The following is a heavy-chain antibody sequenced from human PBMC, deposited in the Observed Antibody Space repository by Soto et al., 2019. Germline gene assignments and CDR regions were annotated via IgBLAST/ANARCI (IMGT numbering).Heavy chain of an antibody. V-gene: IGHV1-69*01. J-gene: IGHJ4*02. Sequence: QVQLVQSGAEVKKPGSSVKVSCKASGGTFSSYAISWVRQAPGQGLEWMGGIIPIFGTANYAQKFQGRVTITEDESPSTAYMELSSMRSEDTAVYYCAREGYTAMGRAAFDYWGQGTLVTVSS. CDR3: AREGYTAMGRAAFDY. CDR1: GGTFSSYA. D-gene: IGHD5-18*01. CDR2: IIPIFGTA.